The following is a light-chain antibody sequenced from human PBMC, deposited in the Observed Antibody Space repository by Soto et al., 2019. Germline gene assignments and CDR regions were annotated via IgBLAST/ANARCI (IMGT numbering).Light chain of an antibody. J-gene: IGKJ2*01. CDR2: GAS. CDR3: QQYNNWPKT. CDR1: QSVSSSY. Sequence: EMVMTQSPATLSVSPGERATLSCRARQSVSSSYLAWYQQKPGQAPRLLIYGASTRATGIPARFSGSGSGTEFTLTISSLQSEDFAVYYCQQYNNWPKTFGKGTKLEIK. V-gene: IGKV3-15*01.